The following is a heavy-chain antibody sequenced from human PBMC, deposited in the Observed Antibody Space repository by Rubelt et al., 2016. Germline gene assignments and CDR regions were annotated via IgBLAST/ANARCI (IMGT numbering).Heavy chain of an antibody. CDR3: ASGYSSSWPFDY. J-gene: IGHJ4*02. CDR2: LNGSGGRT. V-gene: IGHV3-23*01. D-gene: IGHD6-13*01. CDR1: GFTFSNYA. Sequence: GGGLVQPGGSLRLSCAASGFTFSNYAMNWVRRAPGKGLEWVSGLNGSGGRTYYADSVKGRFTISRDNSKNTLYLQMNSLRAEDTAVYYCASGYSSSWPFDYWGQGTLVTVSS.